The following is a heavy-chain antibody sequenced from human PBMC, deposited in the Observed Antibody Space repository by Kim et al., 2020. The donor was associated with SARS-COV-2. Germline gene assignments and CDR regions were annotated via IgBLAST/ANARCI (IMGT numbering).Heavy chain of an antibody. CDR3: ARRAEADSNDY. J-gene: IGHJ4*02. CDR2: K. D-gene: IGHD2-15*01. Sequence: KYYADSVKGRFTVSRDNSENTLYLQMNSLVVEDTALYYCARRAEADSNDYWGQGTLVIVST. V-gene: IGHV3-23*05.